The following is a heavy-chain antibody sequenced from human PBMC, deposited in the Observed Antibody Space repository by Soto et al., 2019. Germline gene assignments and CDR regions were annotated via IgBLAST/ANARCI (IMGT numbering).Heavy chain of an antibody. CDR3: ARVSATGWHVNGRDYFDH. J-gene: IGHJ4*02. Sequence: QVRLVESGGDLVKPGGSLRISCTASGFIFSNYYMSWIRQAPGKGLEWVSSISSRDLSIYYADSVKGRFTIFRDNAKNSLFLHMSDQRTADTAVYYCARVSATGWHVNGRDYFDHWCLGTLVTVSS. V-gene: IGHV3-11*01. CDR2: ISSRDLSI. D-gene: IGHD6-19*01. CDR1: GFIFSNYY.